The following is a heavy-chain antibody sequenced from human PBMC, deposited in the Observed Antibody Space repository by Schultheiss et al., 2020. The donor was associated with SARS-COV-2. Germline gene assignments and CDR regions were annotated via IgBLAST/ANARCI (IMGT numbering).Heavy chain of an antibody. V-gene: IGHV4-39*07. CDR1: GGSISSSSYY. D-gene: IGHD3-22*01. Sequence: SETLSLTCTVSGGSISSSSYYWGWIRQPPGKGLEWIGSIHYSGSTYYNPSLKSRVTISVDTSKNQFSLKLSSVTAADTAVYYCARDRPGSSGYKIWGQGTLVTVSS. CDR3: ARDRPGSSGYKI. J-gene: IGHJ4*02. CDR2: IHYSGST.